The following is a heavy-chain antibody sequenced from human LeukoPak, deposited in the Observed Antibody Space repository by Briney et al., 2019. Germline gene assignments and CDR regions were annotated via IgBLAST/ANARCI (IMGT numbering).Heavy chain of an antibody. CDR2: ISGSGGST. CDR1: GFTFSSYA. J-gene: IGHJ4*02. CDR3: ARDPGDRYFDY. D-gene: IGHD7-27*01. Sequence: GGSLRLSCAASGFTFSSYAMSWVRQAPGKGLEWVSAISGSGGSTYYADSVKGRFTISRNNAKNSLYLQMNSLRAEDTAVYYCARDPGDRYFDYWGQGALVTVSS. V-gene: IGHV3-23*01.